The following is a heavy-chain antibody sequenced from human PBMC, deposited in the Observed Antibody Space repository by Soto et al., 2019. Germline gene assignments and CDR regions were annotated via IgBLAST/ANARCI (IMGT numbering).Heavy chain of an antibody. D-gene: IGHD3-22*01. CDR3: ARDPYNYYDSSGYRYSEY. CDR2: IIPIFGTA. J-gene: IGHJ4*02. V-gene: IGHV1-69*13. CDR1: GGTFSSYA. Sequence: SVKVSCKASGGTFSSYAISWVRQAPGQGLEWMGGIIPIFGTANYAQKFQGRVTITADESTSTAYMELSSLRSEDTAVYYCARDPYNYYDSSGYRYSEYWGKGNLVIVSS.